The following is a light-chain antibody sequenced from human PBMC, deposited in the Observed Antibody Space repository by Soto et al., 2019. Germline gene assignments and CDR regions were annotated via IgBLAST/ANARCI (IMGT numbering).Light chain of an antibody. CDR1: QGISSR. J-gene: IGKJ1*01. Sequence: DIQMTQSPSSVSASVGDRVTIACRASQGISSRLAWYQQQPGPPPKLLIYAASTLHSGVPPRFSGSGSGTDFTLTISSLQPEDFATYYCQQANTFPWTFGQGTKVGIK. V-gene: IGKV1-12*01. CDR2: AAS. CDR3: QQANTFPWT.